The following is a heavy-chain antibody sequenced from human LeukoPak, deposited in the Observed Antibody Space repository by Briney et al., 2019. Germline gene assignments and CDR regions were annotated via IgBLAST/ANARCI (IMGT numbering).Heavy chain of an antibody. V-gene: IGHV4-39*01. Sequence: SETLSLTCTVSGGSISSSSYYWGWIRQPPGKGREWIGSIYYSGSTYYNPSLKSRVTISVDTSKNQFSLKLSSVTAADTAVYYCARLVRYYDILTGYLPGGFDPWGQGTLVTVSS. D-gene: IGHD3-9*01. CDR2: IYYSGST. J-gene: IGHJ5*02. CDR3: ARLVRYYDILTGYLPGGFDP. CDR1: GGSISSSSYY.